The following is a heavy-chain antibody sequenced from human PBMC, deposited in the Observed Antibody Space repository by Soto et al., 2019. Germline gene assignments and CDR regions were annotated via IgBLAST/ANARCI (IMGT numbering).Heavy chain of an antibody. CDR3: ARDGGDSGRYYGPLDY. CDR1: GFTFSSYA. V-gene: IGHV3-30-3*01. J-gene: IGHJ4*02. Sequence: QVQLVESGGGVVQPGRSLRLSCAASGFTFSSYAMHWVRQAPGKGLEWVAVISYDGSNKYYADSVKGRFTISRDNSKNTLYLQMNSLRAEDTAVYYCARDGGDSGRYYGPLDYWGQGTLVTVSS. D-gene: IGHD1-26*01. CDR2: ISYDGSNK.